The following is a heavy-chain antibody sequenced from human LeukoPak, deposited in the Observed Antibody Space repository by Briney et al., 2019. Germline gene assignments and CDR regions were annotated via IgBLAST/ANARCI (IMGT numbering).Heavy chain of an antibody. CDR1: GYPFIPSY. D-gene: IGHD1-14*01. CDR2: INPTGDST. Sequence: ASVEVSCKASGYPFIPSYMHWVPQAPGQGVEWMGIINPTGDSTTYAQKFQGRVTMTRDMSTSTVYMELSSLRSEDTSVYYCARSPIPPRPGYFDFWGQGTLVTVSS. CDR3: ARSPIPPRPGYFDF. V-gene: IGHV1-46*01. J-gene: IGHJ4*02.